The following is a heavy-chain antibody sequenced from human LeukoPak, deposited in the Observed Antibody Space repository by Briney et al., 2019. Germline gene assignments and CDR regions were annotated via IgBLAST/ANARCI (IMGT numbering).Heavy chain of an antibody. Sequence: GGSLRLSCAASGFTFSTHAMTWVRQAPGKGLEWVSSIDSSGDYTFYADSVKGRFTISRDNSKDTLYLQLSGLRAEDTAIYYCGKEFSSGWFFWGQRTLVSVSS. V-gene: IGHV3-23*01. CDR3: GKEFSSGWFF. CDR1: GFTFSTHA. CDR2: IDSSGDYT. J-gene: IGHJ4*02. D-gene: IGHD6-13*01.